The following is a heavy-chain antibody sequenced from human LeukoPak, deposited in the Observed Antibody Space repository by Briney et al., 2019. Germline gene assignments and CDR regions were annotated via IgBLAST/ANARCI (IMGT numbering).Heavy chain of an antibody. CDR1: GFMFTKYG. Sequence: GASVKVSCKASGFMFTKYGISWVRQAPGQGLEWMGWINPNSGGTNYAQKFQGRVTMTRDTSISTAYMELSRLRSDDTAVYYCARVQGYCSSTSCYDWFDPWGQGTLVTVSS. D-gene: IGHD2-2*01. J-gene: IGHJ5*02. CDR3: ARVQGYCSSTSCYDWFDP. CDR2: INPNSGGT. V-gene: IGHV1-2*02.